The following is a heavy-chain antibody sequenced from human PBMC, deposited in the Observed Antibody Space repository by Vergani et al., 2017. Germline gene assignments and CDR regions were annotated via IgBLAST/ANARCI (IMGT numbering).Heavy chain of an antibody. Sequence: QVQLQQSGPGLVKPSQTLSLTCAISGDSVSSNSAAWNWIRQSPSRGLEWLGRTYYRSKWYNDYSVSVKSRITINPDTSKNQFSLQMNSVTPEDTAVYYCERAEYSSGWYGGRAEHFDYWGQGTLVTVS. D-gene: IGHD6-13*01. CDR3: ERAEYSSGWYGGRAEHFDY. CDR1: GDSVSSNSAA. V-gene: IGHV6-1*01. CDR2: TYYRSKWYN. J-gene: IGHJ4*02.